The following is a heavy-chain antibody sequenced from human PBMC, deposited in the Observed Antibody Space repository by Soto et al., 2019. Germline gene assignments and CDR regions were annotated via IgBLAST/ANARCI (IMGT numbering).Heavy chain of an antibody. CDR2: IYYSGST. CDR3: ASSPPELYGAASTLYFDY. V-gene: IGHV4-59*08. Sequence: QVQLQESGPGLVKPSDTLSLTCTVSGGSISSYYWSWIRQPPGKGLGWIWYIYYSGSTNYNPSLKSRVTISVDTSKNQFSLKLSSVTAADTAVYYCASSPPELYGAASTLYFDYWGQGTLVTVSS. CDR1: GGSISSYY. D-gene: IGHD4-17*01. J-gene: IGHJ4*02.